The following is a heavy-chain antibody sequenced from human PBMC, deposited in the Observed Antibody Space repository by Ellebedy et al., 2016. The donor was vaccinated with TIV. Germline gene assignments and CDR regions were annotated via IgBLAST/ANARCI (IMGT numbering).Heavy chain of an antibody. D-gene: IGHD1-26*01. J-gene: IGHJ3*02. CDR1: GYTFTSYG. V-gene: IGHV1-24*01. CDR3: ATVVVGATHSGNDAFDI. CDR2: FDPEDGET. Sequence: ASVKVSCKASGYTFTSYGISWVRQAPGQGLEWMGGFDPEDGETIYAQKFQGRVTMTEDTSTDTAYMELSSLRSEDTAVYYCATVVVGATHSGNDAFDIWGQGTMVTVSS.